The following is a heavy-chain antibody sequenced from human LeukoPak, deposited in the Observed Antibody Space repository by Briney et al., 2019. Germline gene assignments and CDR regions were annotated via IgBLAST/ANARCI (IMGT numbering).Heavy chain of an antibody. CDR2: ITWNSGSI. D-gene: IGHD1-7*01. CDR1: GFTFDDYA. J-gene: IGHJ4*02. V-gene: IGHV3-9*01. CDR3: AKSRSGGNYGDFDY. Sequence: GGSLRLSCAASGFTFDDYAMHWVRQAAGKGLEGVSGITWNSGSIDYADSVKGRFTIFRDNAKNSLYLQMNSLRAEDTALYYCAKSRSGGNYGDFDYWGQGTLVTVSS.